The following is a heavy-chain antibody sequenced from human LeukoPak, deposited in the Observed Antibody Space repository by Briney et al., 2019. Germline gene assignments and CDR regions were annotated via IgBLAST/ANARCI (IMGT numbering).Heavy chain of an antibody. CDR3: AKDEGSGWFFYFDY. D-gene: IGHD6-19*01. CDR1: GFTFSSYA. CDR2: ISGSGGST. Sequence: GGSLRLSCAASGFTFSSYAMSWVRQAPGKGLEWVSAISGSGGSTYYADSVKGRFTISRDNSKNTLYLQMNSLRAEDTVVYYCAKDEGSGWFFYFDYWGQGTLVTVSS. J-gene: IGHJ4*02. V-gene: IGHV3-23*01.